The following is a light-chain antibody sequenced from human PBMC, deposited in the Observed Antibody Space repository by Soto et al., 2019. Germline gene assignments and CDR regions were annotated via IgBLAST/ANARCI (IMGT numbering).Light chain of an antibody. CDR2: GAS. J-gene: IGKJ4*01. CDR3: QQYNNWPPLT. V-gene: IGKV3-15*01. CDR1: QNVDTKY. Sequence: EIVLTQSPGTLSLSPGERATLSCRASQNVDTKYLAWYQFKPGQAPRIIIYGASTRATGIPARFSGSGSGTEFTLTISSLLSEDFAVYYCQQYNNWPPLTFGGGTKVAIK.